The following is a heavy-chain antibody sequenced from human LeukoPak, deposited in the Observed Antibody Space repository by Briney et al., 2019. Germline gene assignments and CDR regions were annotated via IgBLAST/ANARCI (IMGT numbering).Heavy chain of an antibody. D-gene: IGHD3-9*01. V-gene: IGHV3-11*04. Sequence: GGSLRLSCAASGFTFSDYYMSWIRQAPGKGLEWVSYISSSGSTVYYADSVKGRFTISRDNSRNTLSLHMNSLRVEDTALYYCARDNDLLTGYCPGDVWGKGTTVTVSS. CDR2: ISSSGSTV. J-gene: IGHJ6*04. CDR1: GFTFSDYY. CDR3: ARDNDLLTGYCPGDV.